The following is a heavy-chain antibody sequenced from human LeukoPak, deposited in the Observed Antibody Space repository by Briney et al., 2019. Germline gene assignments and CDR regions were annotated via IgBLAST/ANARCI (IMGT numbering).Heavy chain of an antibody. CDR3: AKFCVGIWWYYYDSSGYYWDY. D-gene: IGHD3-22*01. J-gene: IGHJ4*02. Sequence: PGGSLRLSCTTSGFTFSSYGMSWVRQAPGKGLEWVSAISGSGGSTYYADSVKGRFTISRDNSKNTLYLQMNSLRAEDTAVYYCAKFCVGIWWYYYDSSGYYWDYWGQGTLVTVSS. CDR1: GFTFSSYG. CDR2: ISGSGGST. V-gene: IGHV3-23*01.